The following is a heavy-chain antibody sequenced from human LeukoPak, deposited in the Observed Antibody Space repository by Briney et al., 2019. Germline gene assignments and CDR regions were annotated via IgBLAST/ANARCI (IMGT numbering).Heavy chain of an antibody. J-gene: IGHJ4*02. CDR2: INPNSGGT. D-gene: IGHD3-22*01. Sequence: ASVKVSCKASGYTFTGYYMHWVRQAPGQGLEWMGWINPNSGGTNYAQKFQGRATMTRDTSISTAYMELSRLRSDDTAVYYCARELYDSSGAPSFDYWGQGTLVTVSS. CDR1: GYTFTGYY. CDR3: ARELYDSSGAPSFDY. V-gene: IGHV1-2*02.